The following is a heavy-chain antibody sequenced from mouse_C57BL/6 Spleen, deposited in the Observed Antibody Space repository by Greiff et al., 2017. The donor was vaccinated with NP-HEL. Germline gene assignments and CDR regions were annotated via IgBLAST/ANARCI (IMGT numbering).Heavy chain of an antibody. CDR1: GYAFSSSW. CDR2: IYPGDGAT. D-gene: IGHD3-3*01. Sequence: VQLQQSGPELVKPGASVKISCKASGYAFSSSWMNWVKQRPGKGLEWIGRIYPGDGATNYNGKFKGKATLTADKSSSTAYMQRSSLTSEDSAVYFCANFRDYAMDYWGQGTSVTVSS. V-gene: IGHV1-82*01. CDR3: ANFRDYAMDY. J-gene: IGHJ4*01.